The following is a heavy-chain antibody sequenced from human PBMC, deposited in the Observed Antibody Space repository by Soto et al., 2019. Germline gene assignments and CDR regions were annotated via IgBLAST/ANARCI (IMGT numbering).Heavy chain of an antibody. Sequence: LRLSCAASGFTFSNYGIHWVRQAPGKGLEWVAFISYDANNKFYADSVRGRLTILRDNSKNTVYVEMSSLRSEDTAIYYCARDWGSWPPLTGRWGQGIRVTVSS. CDR1: GFTFSNYG. D-gene: IGHD3-16*01. V-gene: IGHV3-30*03. CDR3: ARDWGSWPPLTGR. J-gene: IGHJ4*02. CDR2: ISYDANNK.